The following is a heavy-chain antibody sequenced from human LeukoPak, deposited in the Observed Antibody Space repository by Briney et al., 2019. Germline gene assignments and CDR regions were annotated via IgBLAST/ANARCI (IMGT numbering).Heavy chain of an antibody. D-gene: IGHD3-10*01. CDR1: GFTFSSYG. V-gene: IGHV3-30*18. CDR2: MSYDGSHK. J-gene: IGHJ4*02. Sequence: GRSLRLSCAASGFTFSSYGMHWVRQAPDKGLEWVAVMSYDGSHKYYADSVKGRFTISRDNSKNTLYLQMNSLRAEDTAVYYCAKDREAGDLDHWGQGTLVTVSS. CDR3: AKDREAGDLDH.